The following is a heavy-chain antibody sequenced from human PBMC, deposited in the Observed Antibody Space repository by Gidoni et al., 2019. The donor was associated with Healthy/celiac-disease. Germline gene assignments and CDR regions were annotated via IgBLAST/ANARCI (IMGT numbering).Heavy chain of an antibody. D-gene: IGHD2-2*01. CDR3: ARGGYQPPTGPSNDY. V-gene: IGHV5-10-1*03. CDR2: IDPSDSYT. J-gene: IGHJ4*02. Sequence: EVQLVQSGAEVKKPGESLRVSCKGSGYSFTSYWISWVRQMPGKGLEWLGRIDPSDSYTNYSPSFQGHVTISADKSISTAYLQWSSLKASDTAMYYCARGGYQPPTGPSNDYWGQGTLVTVSS. CDR1: GYSFTSYW.